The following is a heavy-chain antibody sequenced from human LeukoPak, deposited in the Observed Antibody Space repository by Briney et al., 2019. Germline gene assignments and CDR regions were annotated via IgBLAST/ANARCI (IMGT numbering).Heavy chain of an antibody. CDR1: GYTLTELS. V-gene: IGHV1-24*01. Sequence: GASVTVSCTVSGYTLTELSMHWVRQAPGKGLEWMGGFDPEDGETIYAQKFQGRVTMTEDTSTDTAYMELSSLRSEDTAVYYCATTDSSGYIYFDYWGQGTLVTVSS. CDR3: ATTDSSGYIYFDY. CDR2: FDPEDGET. D-gene: IGHD3-22*01. J-gene: IGHJ4*02.